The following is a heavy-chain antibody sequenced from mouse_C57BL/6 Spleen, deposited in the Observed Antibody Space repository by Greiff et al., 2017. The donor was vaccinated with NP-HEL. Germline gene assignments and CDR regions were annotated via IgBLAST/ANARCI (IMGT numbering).Heavy chain of an antibody. V-gene: IGHV5-6*01. CDR3: ARENGSSLYYFDY. CDR1: GFTFSSYG. CDR2: ISSGGSYT. Sequence: DVQLQESGGDLVKPGGSLKLSCAASGFTFSSYGMSWVRQTPDKRLEWVATISSGGSYTYYPDSVKGRFTISRDNAKNTLYLQMSSLKSEDTAMYYCARENGSSLYYFDYWGQGTTLTVSS. D-gene: IGHD1-1*01. J-gene: IGHJ2*01.